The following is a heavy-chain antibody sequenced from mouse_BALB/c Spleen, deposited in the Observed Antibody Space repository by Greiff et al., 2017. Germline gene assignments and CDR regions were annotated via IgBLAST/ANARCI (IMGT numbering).Heavy chain of an antibody. CDR2: ISDGGSYT. CDR3: ARGESYGSDY. J-gene: IGHJ2*01. CDR1: GFTFSDYY. D-gene: IGHD3-3*01. Sequence: DVKLQESGGGLVKPGGSLKLSCAASGFTFSDYYMYWVRQTPEKRLEWVATISDGGSYTYYPDSVKGRFTISRDNAKNNLYLQMSSLKSEDTAMYYCARGESYGSDYWGQGTTLTVSS. V-gene: IGHV5-4*02.